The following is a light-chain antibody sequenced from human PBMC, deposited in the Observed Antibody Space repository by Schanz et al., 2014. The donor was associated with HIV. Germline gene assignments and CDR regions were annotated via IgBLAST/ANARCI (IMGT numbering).Light chain of an antibody. CDR1: QDISTY. Sequence: DIQLSQSPSFLSASVGDRVTVTCRASQDISTYLAWYQQKPGKAPNLLIYAASTLHTGVPSRFSGSGTGTDFTLTISSLQPDDVATYYCQQYSSHSPFTFGQGTKVQIK. V-gene: IGKV1-9*01. J-gene: IGKJ2*01. CDR3: QQYSSHSPFT. CDR2: AAS.